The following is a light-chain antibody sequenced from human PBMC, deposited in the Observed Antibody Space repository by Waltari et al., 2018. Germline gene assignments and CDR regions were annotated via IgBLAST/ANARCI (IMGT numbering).Light chain of an antibody. J-gene: IGLJ3*02. Sequence: QSALTQPASVSGSPGQSITISCTGTSRDVGFYNYVSWYQQYPGKAPKLIIYDVFQRPSGVSNRFCGSKSGNTAALTIAGLQTEDEGDYYCNSYTGSSSWVFGGGTKLTVL. CDR2: DVF. CDR1: SRDVGFYNY. V-gene: IGLV2-14*03. CDR3: NSYTGSSSWV.